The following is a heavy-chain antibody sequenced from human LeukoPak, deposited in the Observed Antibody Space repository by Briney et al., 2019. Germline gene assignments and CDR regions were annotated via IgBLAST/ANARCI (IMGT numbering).Heavy chain of an antibody. V-gene: IGHV4-38-2*02. Sequence: PSETLSLTCTVSGYSISSGYYWGWIRQPPGKGLEWIGYIYYSGSTYYNPSLKSRVTISVDTSKNQFSLKLSSVTAADTAVYYCARPLGYSGYDLRGYFDYWGQGTLVTVSS. CDR1: GYSISSGYY. CDR2: IYYSGST. J-gene: IGHJ4*02. D-gene: IGHD5-12*01. CDR3: ARPLGYSGYDLRGYFDY.